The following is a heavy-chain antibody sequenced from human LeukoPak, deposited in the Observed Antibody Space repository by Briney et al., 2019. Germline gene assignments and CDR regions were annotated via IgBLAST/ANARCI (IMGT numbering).Heavy chain of an antibody. V-gene: IGHV3-7*01. Sequence: GGSLRLSCAASGFTFSSYWMSWVRQAPGKGLEWMANIKQDGSEKYYVDSVKGRFTISRDNAKNSLYLEMNSLRAEDTAVYYCARDRKYSSSWYRSSWFDPWGQGTLVTVSS. D-gene: IGHD6-13*01. CDR1: GFTFSSYW. CDR3: ARDRKYSSSWYRSSWFDP. J-gene: IGHJ5*02. CDR2: IKQDGSEK.